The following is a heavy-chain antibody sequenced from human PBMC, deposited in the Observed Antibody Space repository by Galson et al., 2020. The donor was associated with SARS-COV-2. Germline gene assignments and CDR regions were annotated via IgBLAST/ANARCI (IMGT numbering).Heavy chain of an antibody. CDR1: GFSFKTAW. D-gene: IGHD1-26*01. CDR3: TAIVGVGDTFDN. V-gene: IGHV3-15*01. CDR2: LNRNVHGGTT. J-gene: IGHJ3*02. Sequence: GGSLRLSCAASGFSFKTAWTSWVRQAPEKGLEWIGCLNRNVHGGTTDYAAPVEGSLTISRDDSKNTLFLQMYSLKTEDTAVYYCTAIVGVGDTFDNWGQGTMVTVSP.